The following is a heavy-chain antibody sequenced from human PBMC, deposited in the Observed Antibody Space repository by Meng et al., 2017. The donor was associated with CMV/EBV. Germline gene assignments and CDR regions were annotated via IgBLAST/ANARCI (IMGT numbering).Heavy chain of an antibody. Sequence: AISWVRQAPGQGREWMGGIIPIFGTANDAQKFQGRVTITTDESTSTAYMELSSLRSEDTAVYYCARGGGKYYYDSSGYYNGGWFDPWGQGTLVTVSS. CDR3: ARGGGKYYYDSSGYYNGGWFDP. CDR1: A. J-gene: IGHJ5*02. CDR2: IIPIFGTA. V-gene: IGHV1-69*05. D-gene: IGHD3-22*01.